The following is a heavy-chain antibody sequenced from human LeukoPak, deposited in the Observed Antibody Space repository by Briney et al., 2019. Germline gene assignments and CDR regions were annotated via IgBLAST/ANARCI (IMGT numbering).Heavy chain of an antibody. D-gene: IGHD5/OR15-5a*01. CDR1: GFTFDDYA. CDR2: ISWNSGSI. J-gene: IGHJ5*02. V-gene: IGHV3-9*01. Sequence: GGSLRLSCAASGFTFDDYAMHWVRQAPGKGLEWVSGISWNSGSIGYADSVKGRFTISRDNAKNSLYLQMNSLRAADTAVYYCARDFGSVSPPGGWFDPWGQGTLVTVSS. CDR3: ARDFGSVSPPGGWFDP.